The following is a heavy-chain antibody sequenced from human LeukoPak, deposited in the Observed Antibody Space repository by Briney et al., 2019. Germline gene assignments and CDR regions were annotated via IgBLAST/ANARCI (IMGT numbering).Heavy chain of an antibody. CDR3: ARDGKNYYFYMDV. J-gene: IGHJ6*03. CDR2: IYYSGST. Sequence: SETLSLTCTVSGGSISTYYWSWIRQPPGKGLEWIGHIYYSGSTIYNPSLKDRVTISVDTSKNQFSLKLSSVTAADTAVYYCARDGKNYYFYMDVWGKGTTVTVSS. CDR1: GGSISTYY. V-gene: IGHV4-59*01.